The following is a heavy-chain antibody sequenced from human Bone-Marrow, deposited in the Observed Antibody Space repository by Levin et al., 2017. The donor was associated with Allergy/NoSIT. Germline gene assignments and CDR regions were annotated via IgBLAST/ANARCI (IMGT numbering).Heavy chain of an antibody. D-gene: IGHD6-13*01. CDR2: ISWDGGST. V-gene: IGHV3-43D*04. CDR3: AKDVAAAGKGYFDY. CDR1: GFTFDDYA. Sequence: PGGSLRLSCAASGFTFDDYAMHWVRQAPGKGLEWVSLISWDGGSTYYADSVKGRFTISRDNSKNSLYLQMNSLRAEDTALYYCAKDVAAAGKGYFDYWGQGTLVTVSS. J-gene: IGHJ4*02.